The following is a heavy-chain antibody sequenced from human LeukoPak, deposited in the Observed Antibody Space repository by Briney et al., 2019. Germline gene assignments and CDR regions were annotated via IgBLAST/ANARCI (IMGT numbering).Heavy chain of an antibody. CDR2: ISYDGSNK. CDR1: GFRFSSYA. Sequence: PGGSLRLSCAASGFRFSSYAVHWVRQAPGKGLEWVAVISYDGSNKYYADSVKGRFTISRDNSKSTLYLQMNSLRAEDTAVYYCAKDLPAATIYYYYGMDVWGQGTTVTVSS. J-gene: IGHJ6*02. D-gene: IGHD2-2*01. V-gene: IGHV3-30*04. CDR3: AKDLPAATIYYYYGMDV.